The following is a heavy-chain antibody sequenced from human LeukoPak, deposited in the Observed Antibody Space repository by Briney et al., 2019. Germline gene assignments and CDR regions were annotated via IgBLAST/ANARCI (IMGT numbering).Heavy chain of an antibody. V-gene: IGHV3-21*01. CDR1: GFTFSSYS. D-gene: IGHD3-10*01. J-gene: IGHJ6*02. CDR2: ISSSSSYI. Sequence: GGSLRLSCAASGFTFSSYSMNWVRQAPGKGLEWVSSISSSSSYIHYADSVKGRFTISRDNAKNSLYLQMNSLRAEDTAVYYCARDLNYYGSGSYYIGYYYYGMDVWGQGTTVTVSS. CDR3: ARDLNYYGSGSYYIGYYYYGMDV.